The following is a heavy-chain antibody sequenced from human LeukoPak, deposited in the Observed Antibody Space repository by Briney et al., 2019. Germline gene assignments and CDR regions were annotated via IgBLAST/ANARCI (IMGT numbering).Heavy chain of an antibody. D-gene: IGHD5-18*01. CDR1: GGSISSYY. J-gene: IGHJ6*02. Sequence: PSETLSLTCTVSGGSISSYYWSWIRQPPGKGLEWIGYIYYSGSTNYNPSLKSRVTISVDTSKNQFSLKLSSVTAADTAVYYCARGERIYSYGYSYYYGMDVWGQGTTVTVSS. CDR2: IYYSGST. CDR3: ARGERIYSYGYSYYYGMDV. V-gene: IGHV4-59*01.